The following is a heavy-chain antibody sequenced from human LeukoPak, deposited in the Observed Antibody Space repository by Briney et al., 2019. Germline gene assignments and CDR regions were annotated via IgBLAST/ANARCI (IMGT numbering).Heavy chain of an antibody. V-gene: IGHV4-34*01. D-gene: IGHD6-19*01. CDR3: ARARGAVAIDY. CDR2: INHSGST. CDR1: GGSFSGYY. J-gene: IGHJ4*02. Sequence: PSETLSLTCAVYGGSFSGYYWTWIRQPPGKGLEWIGEINHSGSTNYNPSLKSRVTILVDTSKNLFSLKLTSVTAADTAVYYCARARGAVAIDYWGQGTLVTVSS.